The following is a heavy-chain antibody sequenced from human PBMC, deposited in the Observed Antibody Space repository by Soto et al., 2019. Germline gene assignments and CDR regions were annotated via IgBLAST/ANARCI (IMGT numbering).Heavy chain of an antibody. CDR2: INAGNGNP. CDR1: GYTFANYA. Sequence: ASVKVSCKASGYTFANYAIHWVRQAPGQRLEWMGWINAGNGNPKYSQKFQDRVTISRDTSATTAYMEMSSLRSEDTAVYYCARGSYYYESSGYYGYWGQG. D-gene: IGHD3-22*01. CDR3: ARGSYYYESSGYYGY. V-gene: IGHV1-3*01. J-gene: IGHJ4*02.